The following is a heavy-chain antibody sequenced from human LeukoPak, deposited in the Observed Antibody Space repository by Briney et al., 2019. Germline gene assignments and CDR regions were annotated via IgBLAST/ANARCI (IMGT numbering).Heavy chain of an antibody. Sequence: PSETLSLTCTVPGGSISSHYWSWIRQPPGKGLEWIGYIYYSGSTNYNPSLKSRVTISVDTSKNQFSLKLSSVTAADTAVYYCARGPYGAFDYWGQGTLVTVSS. CDR1: GGSISSHY. V-gene: IGHV4-59*11. CDR3: ARGPYGAFDY. D-gene: IGHD4-17*01. J-gene: IGHJ4*02. CDR2: IYYSGST.